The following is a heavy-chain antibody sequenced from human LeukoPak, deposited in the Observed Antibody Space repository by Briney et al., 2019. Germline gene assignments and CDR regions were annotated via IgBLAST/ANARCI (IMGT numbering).Heavy chain of an antibody. CDR3: ARQEYSSGWYPSYYFDY. D-gene: IGHD6-19*01. Sequence: SETLSLTCTVSGGSISSYYWSWIRQPPGKGLEWIGYIYYSGSTNYNPSLKSRVTISVDTSKNQFSLKLSSVTAADTAVYYCARQEYSSGWYPSYYFDYWGQGTLVTVSS. CDR1: GGSISSYY. V-gene: IGHV4-59*08. CDR2: IYYSGST. J-gene: IGHJ4*02.